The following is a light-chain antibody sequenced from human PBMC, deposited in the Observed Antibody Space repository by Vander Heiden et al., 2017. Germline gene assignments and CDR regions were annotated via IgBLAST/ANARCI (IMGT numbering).Light chain of an antibody. CDR1: QSLLHSNGYNY. Sequence: DIVMTQSPLSLPVTPGEPASISCRSSQSLLHSNGYNYLDWYLQKPGQSPQLLIYLGSNRASGVPDRFSGSGSGTDFTLKISRGEAEDVGVYYCMQALQTPPWTFGRGTKVEIK. V-gene: IGKV2-28*01. CDR3: MQALQTPPWT. J-gene: IGKJ1*01. CDR2: LGS.